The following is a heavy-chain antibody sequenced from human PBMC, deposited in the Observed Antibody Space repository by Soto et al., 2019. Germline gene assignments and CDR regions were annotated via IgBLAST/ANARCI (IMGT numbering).Heavy chain of an antibody. CDR3: ATTVLGTGRYFLHD. CDR1: GFTSSSCA. D-gene: IGHD2-8*02. V-gene: IGHV3-23*01. CDR2: ISASGGST. Sequence: EVQLLDSGGGLVQPGGSLRLSCVASGFTSSSCAMRWVRQAPGKGLEWVSGISASGGSTYYADSVKGRFTISRDNSKNTLYLQMNSLRAEDTAVYYCATTVLGTGRYFLHDWGQGTLVTVSS. J-gene: IGHJ4*01.